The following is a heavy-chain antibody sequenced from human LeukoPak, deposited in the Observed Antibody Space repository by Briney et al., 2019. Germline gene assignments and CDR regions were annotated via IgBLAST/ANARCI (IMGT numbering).Heavy chain of an antibody. CDR2: IKQDGSEK. CDR3: VRAPYYSGIEHYFDH. D-gene: IGHD3-22*01. V-gene: IGHV3-7*03. Sequence: GSLRLSFAAPGFGFRDYWITWVRQASGKGLEGVANIKQDGSEKYLVDSVKGRFTIPRDNPKGSLYLQMNSMRAEDTAVYYCVRAPYYSGIEHYFDHWGQGILVTVSS. CDR1: GFGFRDYW. J-gene: IGHJ4*02.